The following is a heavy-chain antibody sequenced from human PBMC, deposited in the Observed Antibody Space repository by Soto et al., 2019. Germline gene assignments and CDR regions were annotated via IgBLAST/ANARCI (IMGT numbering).Heavy chain of an antibody. CDR2: ISYDGSNK. V-gene: IGHV3-30-3*01. J-gene: IGHJ6*02. Sequence: GGSLRLSCAASGFTFSSYAMHWVRQAPGKGLEWVAVISYDGSNKYYADSVKGRFTISRDNSKNTLYLQMNSLRAEDTAVYYCARDLNYDSWSGTNRYGMDVWGQGTTVTVSS. CDR3: ARDLNYDSWSGTNRYGMDV. CDR1: GFTFSSYA. D-gene: IGHD3-3*01.